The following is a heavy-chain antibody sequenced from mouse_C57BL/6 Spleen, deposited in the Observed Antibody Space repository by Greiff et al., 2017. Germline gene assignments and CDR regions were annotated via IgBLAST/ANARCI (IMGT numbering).Heavy chain of an antibody. CDR3: ARDYYGSIFYFDY. Sequence: EVHLVESGGGLVKPGGSLKLSCAASGFTFSSYAMSWVRQTPEKRLEWVATISDGGSYTYYPDNVKGRFTISRDNAKNNLYLQMSHLKSEDTAMYYCARDYYGSIFYFDYWGQGTTLTVSS. CDR1: GFTFSSYA. CDR2: ISDGGSYT. V-gene: IGHV5-4*01. D-gene: IGHD1-1*01. J-gene: IGHJ2*01.